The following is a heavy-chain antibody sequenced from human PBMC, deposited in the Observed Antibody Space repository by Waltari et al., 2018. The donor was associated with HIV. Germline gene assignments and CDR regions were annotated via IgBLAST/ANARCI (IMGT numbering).Heavy chain of an antibody. CDR1: GFPFSVVS. CDR2: ISSTSNTI. Sequence: EVQLVESGGGLVQPGGSLRASWAASGFPFSVVSMNWVRQAPGKGLEWVSYISSTSNTIYYADSVKGRFTVSRDNAKNSLSLQMNSLRAEDTAVYFCAKEVVALPHYYYYGLDVWGQGTTVTVSS. V-gene: IGHV3-48*04. D-gene: IGHD2-15*01. J-gene: IGHJ6*02. CDR3: AKEVVALPHYYYYGLDV.